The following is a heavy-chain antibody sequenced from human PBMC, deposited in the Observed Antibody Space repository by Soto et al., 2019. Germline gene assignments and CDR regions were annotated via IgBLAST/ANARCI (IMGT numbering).Heavy chain of an antibody. J-gene: IGHJ6*02. D-gene: IGHD6-19*01. CDR1: GFTFSSYS. CDR2: ISSSSSYI. V-gene: IGHV3-21*01. CDR3: ARDWSKVAGQYYGMDV. Sequence: PGGSLRLSCAAPGFTFSSYSMNWVRQAPGKGLEWVSSISSSSSYIYYADSVKGRFTISRDNAKNSLYLQMNSLRAEDTAVYYCARDWSKVAGQYYGMDVWGQGSTVTVSS.